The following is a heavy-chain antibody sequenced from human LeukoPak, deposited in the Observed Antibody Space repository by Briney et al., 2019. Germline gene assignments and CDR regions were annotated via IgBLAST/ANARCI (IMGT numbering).Heavy chain of an antibody. Sequence: TGGSVRLSCAASGFSFSSYWMHWVRQAPGKGLVWVSCITTDGRDARYADSVKGRFTISRDNAKNTLYLQMHSLSAEDTAVYFCARSGTVTPSDFDSWGQGTLDRVSS. J-gene: IGHJ4*02. CDR2: ITTDGRDA. CDR3: ARSGTVTPSDFDS. D-gene: IGHD4-11*01. CDR1: GFSFSSYW. V-gene: IGHV3-74*01.